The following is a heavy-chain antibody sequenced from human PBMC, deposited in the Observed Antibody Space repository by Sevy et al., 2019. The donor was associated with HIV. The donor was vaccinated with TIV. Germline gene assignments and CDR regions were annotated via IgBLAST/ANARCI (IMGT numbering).Heavy chain of an antibody. CDR2: IYYSGST. CDR1: GGSVSSGSYY. V-gene: IGHV4-61*01. D-gene: IGHD6-19*01. CDR3: ARDDGWRLLGYYYYGMDV. Sequence: SETLSLTCTVSGGSVSSGSYYWSWIRQPPGKGLEWIGYIYYSGSTNYNPSLKSRVTISVDTSKNQFSLKLSSVTAADTAVYYCARDDGWRLLGYYYYGMDVWGQWTTVTVSS. J-gene: IGHJ6*02.